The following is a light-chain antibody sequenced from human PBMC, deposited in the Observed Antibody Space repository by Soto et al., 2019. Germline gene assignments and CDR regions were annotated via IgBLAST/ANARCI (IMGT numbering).Light chain of an antibody. J-gene: IGKJ5*01. Sequence: DLQLTQSPSFLSASVGDRVTITCRASQGVSSYLAWYQQKPGKAPKLLIYAASTLQSGVPSRFSGSGSGTEFTLTISSLQPEDFATYYCQQLKSYPITFGQGTRLEIE. V-gene: IGKV1-9*01. CDR2: AAS. CDR3: QQLKSYPIT. CDR1: QGVSSY.